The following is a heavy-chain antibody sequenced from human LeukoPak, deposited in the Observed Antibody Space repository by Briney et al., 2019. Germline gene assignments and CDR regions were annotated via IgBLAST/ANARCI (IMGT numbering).Heavy chain of an antibody. V-gene: IGHV3-30*18. CDR2: ISFDGSAK. CDR1: GFRFSNYE. CDR3: AKPLTYYYDSGNFYNGPFFDY. J-gene: IGHJ4*02. Sequence: GGSLRLSCAASGFRFSNYEMDWVRQAPGKGLEWVALISFDGSAKYYADSVKGRFTISRDNSQNTLYLQMNSLRAEDTAVYYCAKPLTYYYDSGNFYNGPFFDYWGQGTLVTVSS. D-gene: IGHD3-10*01.